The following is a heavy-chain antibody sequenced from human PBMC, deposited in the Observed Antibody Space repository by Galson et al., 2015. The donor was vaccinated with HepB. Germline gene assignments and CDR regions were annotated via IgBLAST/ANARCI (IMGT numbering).Heavy chain of an antibody. Sequence: SLRLSCAASGFTFDDYAMHWVRQAPGKGLEWVSGISWNSGSIGYADSVKGRFTISRDNAKNSLYLQMNSLRAEDTSLYYCAKDVDSSCYSVTPFDYWGQGTLVTVSS. V-gene: IGHV3-9*01. CDR3: AKDVDSSCYSVTPFDY. J-gene: IGHJ4*02. D-gene: IGHD3-22*01. CDR1: GFTFDDYA. CDR2: ISWNSGSI.